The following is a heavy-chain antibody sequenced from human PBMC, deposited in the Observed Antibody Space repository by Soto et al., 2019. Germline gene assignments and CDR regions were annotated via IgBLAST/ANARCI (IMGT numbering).Heavy chain of an antibody. J-gene: IGHJ4*02. D-gene: IGHD2-2*01. CDR3: ASITYKGYQLRYFDY. CDR1: GGSISSGDYY. Sequence: QVQLQESGPGLVKPSQTLSLTCTVSGGSISSGDYYWSWIRQPPGQGLEWIGYIYYSGSTYYNPSLKSRVTISVDTSKNQFSLKLCSVTAADTAVYYCASITYKGYQLRYFDYWGQGTLVTVSS. CDR2: IYYSGST. V-gene: IGHV4-30-4*01.